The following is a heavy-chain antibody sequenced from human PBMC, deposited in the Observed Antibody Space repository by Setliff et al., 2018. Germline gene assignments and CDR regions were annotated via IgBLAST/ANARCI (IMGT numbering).Heavy chain of an antibody. J-gene: IGHJ4*02. CDR2: INQDGSEK. Sequence: GGSLRLSCAASGVTVSDAWMGWVRQTPGKGLEWVANINQDGSEKYYVDSVKGRFTISRDNAKNSLYLQMNSRRAADTAVYYCATSDWYAAFDHWGQGTLVTVS. V-gene: IGHV3-7*01. CDR3: ATSDWYAAFDH. D-gene: IGHD6-19*01. CDR1: GVTVSDAW.